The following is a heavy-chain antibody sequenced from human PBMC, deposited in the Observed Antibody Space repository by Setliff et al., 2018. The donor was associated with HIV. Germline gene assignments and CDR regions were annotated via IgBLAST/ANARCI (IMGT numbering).Heavy chain of an antibody. J-gene: IGHJ5*02. CDR2: IYTDGST. Sequence: PSETLSLTCTVSGGSITSGNYFWTWIRQPAGKGLEWIGHIYTDGSTNYTPSFRSRVTISVDSSKNHFSLRLRSVTAADTGLYCCARLGPHLDRWGQGMLVTVSS. CDR3: ARLGPHLDR. D-gene: IGHD7-27*01. V-gene: IGHV4-61*09. CDR1: GGSITSGNYF.